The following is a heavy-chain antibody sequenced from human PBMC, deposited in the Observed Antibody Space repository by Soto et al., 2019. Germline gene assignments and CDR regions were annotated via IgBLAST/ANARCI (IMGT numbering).Heavy chain of an antibody. Sequence: SETLSLTCTVSGGSISSSSYYWGWIRQPPGKGLEWIGSIYYSGSTYYNPSLKSRVTISVDTSKNQFSLKLSSVTAADTAVYYCARRSYVAAPGADVWGKGTTVTVSS. CDR2: IYYSGST. D-gene: IGHD6-13*01. CDR1: GGSISSSSYY. V-gene: IGHV4-39*01. J-gene: IGHJ6*04. CDR3: ARRSYVAAPGADV.